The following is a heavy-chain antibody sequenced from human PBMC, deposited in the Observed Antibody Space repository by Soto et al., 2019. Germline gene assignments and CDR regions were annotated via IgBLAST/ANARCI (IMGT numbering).Heavy chain of an antibody. Sequence: SVKVSCKDSGGLFSSFAISWVRQAPGQGLEWMGGITPVFGTTNYAQKFQGRVTITADESTNTAYMELSSLTSDDTAMYYCARGGGPYVWFNEFWGQGTQVTVSS. J-gene: IGHJ4*02. V-gene: IGHV1-69*13. CDR3: ARGGGPYVWFNEF. CDR1: GGLFSSFA. CDR2: ITPVFGTT. D-gene: IGHD3-16*01.